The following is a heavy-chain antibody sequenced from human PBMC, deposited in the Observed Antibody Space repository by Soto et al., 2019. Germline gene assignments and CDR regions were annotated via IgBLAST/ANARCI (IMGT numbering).Heavy chain of an antibody. CDR3: ARGVGSGTYYNQYNWFDP. Sequence: ASVKVSCKASGYTFINYGISWVRQAPGQGLEWMGWINTYSGNTNHAQKLQGRVTMTTDTSTSTAYMEPRSLRSDDTAVYYCARGVGSGTYYNQYNWFDPWGQGTLVTVSS. CDR2: INTYSGNT. V-gene: IGHV1-18*01. J-gene: IGHJ5*02. D-gene: IGHD3-10*01. CDR1: GYTFINYG.